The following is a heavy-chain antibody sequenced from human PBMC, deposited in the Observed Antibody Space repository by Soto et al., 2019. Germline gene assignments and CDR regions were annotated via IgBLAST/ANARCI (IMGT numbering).Heavy chain of an antibody. J-gene: IGHJ6*02. Sequence: QVQLVQSGAEVKKPGASVKVSCKASGYTFTSYGISWVRQAPGQGPEWMGWISAYNGNTNYAQKLQGRVTMTTDTSTSTAYMELRSLRSDDTAVYYCARVRRKLGEDYYYYGMGVWGQGTTVTVSS. V-gene: IGHV1-18*04. CDR2: ISAYNGNT. CDR3: ARVRRKLGEDYYYYGMGV. D-gene: IGHD3-16*01. CDR1: GYTFTSYG.